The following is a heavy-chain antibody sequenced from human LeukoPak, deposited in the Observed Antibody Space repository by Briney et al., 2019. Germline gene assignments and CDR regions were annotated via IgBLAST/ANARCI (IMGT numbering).Heavy chain of an antibody. CDR2: IYYSGST. Sequence: PSETLSLTCSVSGYSISSSYYWGWIRQPPGKGLEWIGNIYYSGSTYYNPSLKSRVTISVDTSKNQFSLKLSSVTAADTAVYYCARDPQLAPYYYYYYMDVWGKGTTVTVSS. CDR1: GYSISSSYY. CDR3: ARDPQLAPYYYYYYMDV. J-gene: IGHJ6*03. D-gene: IGHD6-13*01. V-gene: IGHV4-38-2*02.